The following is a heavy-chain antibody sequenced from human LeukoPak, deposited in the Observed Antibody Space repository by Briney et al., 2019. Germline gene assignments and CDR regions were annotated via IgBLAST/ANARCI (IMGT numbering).Heavy chain of an antibody. CDR3: SRDLSVRSLVRGIYGLIDY. CDR2: ISPNGDTI. J-gene: IGHJ4*02. V-gene: IGHV3-21*06. D-gene: IGHD3-10*01. Sequence: PGGSLRLSCEGSGFTFSSISMNWVRQAPGKGLEWVSCISPNGDTIYYADSVKGRFTISRDNAKSSLYLEMNSLRVEDTAVYYCSRDLSVRSLVRGIYGLIDYWGQGTLVTVSS. CDR1: GFTFSSIS.